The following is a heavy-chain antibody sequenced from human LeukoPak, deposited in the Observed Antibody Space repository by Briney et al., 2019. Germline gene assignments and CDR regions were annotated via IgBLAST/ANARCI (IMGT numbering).Heavy chain of an antibody. CDR3: ARAVPHDYSNDY. J-gene: IGHJ4*02. D-gene: IGHD4-11*01. V-gene: IGHV1-2*02. CDR1: GYTFTGYY. CDR2: INPNSGGT. Sequence: RASVKVSCKASGYTFTGYYMHWVRQAPGQGLEWMGWINPNSGGTNYAQKFQGRVTMTRDTSISTAYMELSRLRSDDTAAYYCARAVPHDYSNDYWGQGTLVTVSS.